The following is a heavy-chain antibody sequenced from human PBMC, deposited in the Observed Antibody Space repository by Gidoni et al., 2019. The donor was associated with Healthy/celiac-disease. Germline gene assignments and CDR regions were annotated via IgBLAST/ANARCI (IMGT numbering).Heavy chain of an antibody. J-gene: IGHJ6*02. D-gene: IGHD3-22*01. CDR3: ARGYDRYYYYGMDV. CDR1: GFTVSSNY. CDR2: IYSGGST. Sequence: EVQLVESGGGLIQPGGSLRLSCAASGFTVSSNYMSWVRQAPGKGLEWVSVIYSGGSTYYADSVKGRFTISRDNSKNTLYLQMNSLRAEDTAVYYCARGYDRYYYYGMDVWGQGTTVTVSS. V-gene: IGHV3-53*01.